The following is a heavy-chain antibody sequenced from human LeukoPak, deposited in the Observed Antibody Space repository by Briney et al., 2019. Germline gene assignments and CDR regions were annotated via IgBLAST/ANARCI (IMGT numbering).Heavy chain of an antibody. CDR1: GFTFSSYA. CDR3: ARDTYYYDSSGYYIGYYFDY. V-gene: IGHV3-30-3*01. Sequence: GRSLRLSCAASGFTFSSYAMHWVRQAPGKGLVWVAAISYDGSNKYYVDSVKGRFTISRDNSKNTLYLQMNSLRAEDTAVYYCARDTYYYDSSGYYIGYYFDYWGQGTLVTVSS. D-gene: IGHD3-22*01. CDR2: ISYDGSNK. J-gene: IGHJ4*02.